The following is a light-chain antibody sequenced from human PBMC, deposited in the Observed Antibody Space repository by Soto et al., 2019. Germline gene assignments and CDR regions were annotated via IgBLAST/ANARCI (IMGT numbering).Light chain of an antibody. V-gene: IGKV3-15*01. CDR3: QQYNNWWT. J-gene: IGKJ1*01. Sequence: EIVMTQSPATLSVSPGERATLSCRASQSVSTSLAWYQQKPGQAPRLLISGASTRATGVPARFSGSGSETAFTLTISSLQSEDFAVYFCQQYNNWWTFGQGTTLEIK. CDR1: QSVSTS. CDR2: GAS.